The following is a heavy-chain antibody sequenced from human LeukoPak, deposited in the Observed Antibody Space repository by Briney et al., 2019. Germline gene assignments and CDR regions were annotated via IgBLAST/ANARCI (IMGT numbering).Heavy chain of an antibody. CDR3: ARDISGDPDY. V-gene: IGHV3-23*01. CDR2: ISPDDVNT. J-gene: IGHJ4*02. Sequence: GGSLRLSCAASGFTFSSYAMSWVRQAPGKGLEWVSVISPDDVNTYYTDSVKGRFTISRDNSKNTLYLQMNSLRAEDTAVYYCARDISGDPDYWGQGTLVTVSS. CDR1: GFTFSSYA.